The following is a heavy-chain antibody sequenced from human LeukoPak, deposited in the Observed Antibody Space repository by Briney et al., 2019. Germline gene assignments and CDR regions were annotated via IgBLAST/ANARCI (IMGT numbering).Heavy chain of an antibody. CDR1: GGSISSYY. J-gene: IGHJ4*02. V-gene: IGHV4-4*07. CDR2: IYTSGST. CDR3: AREDSGHSSGWNYFDY. Sequence: SGTLSLTCSVSGGSISSYYWSWIRQPAGKGLEWIGRIYTSGSTNHNPSLKSRVTMSVDTSKNQFSLKLSSVTAADTAVYYCAREDSGHSSGWNYFDYWGQGTLVTVSS. D-gene: IGHD6-19*01.